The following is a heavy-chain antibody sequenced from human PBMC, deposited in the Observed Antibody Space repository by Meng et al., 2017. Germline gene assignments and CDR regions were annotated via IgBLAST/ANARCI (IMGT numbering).Heavy chain of an antibody. Sequence: LSLICAASGFIFSSYAMHWARQAPGKGLEWVAVISYDGSNKYYADSVKSRFTIPRNNSKNTLYRQMNSLRAEDAAVYDSAREERGSRGSPAYWGQGTLVTVSS. CDR2: ISYDGSNK. J-gene: IGHJ4*02. CDR1: GFIFSSYA. V-gene: IGHV3-30*04. CDR3: AREERGSRGSPAY. D-gene: IGHD3-22*01.